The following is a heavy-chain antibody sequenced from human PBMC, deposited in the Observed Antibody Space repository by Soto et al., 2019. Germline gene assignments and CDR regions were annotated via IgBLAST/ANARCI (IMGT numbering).Heavy chain of an antibody. CDR3: AIVGQGRYYFDY. CDR2: INGDGSTT. J-gene: IGHJ4*02. Sequence: EVHLVESGGGSVQPGGSLKLSCAGSGFAFSSYWIHWVRQVPGKGLVWVSRINGDGSTTSYADSVRGRFTISRDNAKDTLYLQMNSLRAEDTALYYCAIVGQGRYYFDYWGQGTLVTVSS. V-gene: IGHV3-74*01. CDR1: GFAFSSYW.